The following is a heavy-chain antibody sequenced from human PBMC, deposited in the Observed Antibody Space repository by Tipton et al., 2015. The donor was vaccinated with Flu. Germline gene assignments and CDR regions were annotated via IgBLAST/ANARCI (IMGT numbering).Heavy chain of an antibody. V-gene: IGHV1-8*01. Sequence: QVQLVQSGAEVKKPGASVKVSCKASGYTFTSYDINWVRQATGQGLEWMGWMNPNSGNTGYAQKFQGRVTITADKSTSTAYMELSSLRSEDTAVYYCASNSGSYYDPLVNDYWGQGTLVTVSS. D-gene: IGHD1-26*01. CDR2: MNPNSGNT. J-gene: IGHJ4*02. CDR1: GYTFTSYD. CDR3: ASNSGSYYDPLVNDY.